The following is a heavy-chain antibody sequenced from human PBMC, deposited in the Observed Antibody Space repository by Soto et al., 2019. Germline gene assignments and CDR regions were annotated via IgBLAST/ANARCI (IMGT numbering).Heavy chain of an antibody. J-gene: IGHJ5*02. CDR1: GGSFSGYY. V-gene: IGHV4-34*01. Sequence: KASETLSLTCAVYGGSFSGYYRSWIRQPPGKGLEWIGEINHSGSTNYNPSLKSRVTISVDTSKNQFSLKLSSVTAADTAVYYCARGRFCSGGSCPDTNWFDPWGQGTLVTVSS. CDR2: INHSGST. D-gene: IGHD2-15*01. CDR3: ARGRFCSGGSCPDTNWFDP.